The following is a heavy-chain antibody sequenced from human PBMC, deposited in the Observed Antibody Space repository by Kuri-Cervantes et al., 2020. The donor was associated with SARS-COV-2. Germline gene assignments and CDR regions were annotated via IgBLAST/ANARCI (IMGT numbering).Heavy chain of an antibody. D-gene: IGHD2-15*01. Sequence: GESLKISCSASGFNFSSYGMHWVRQAPGKGLEWVAFIRYDGSNKYYADSVKGRFTISRDNAKNSLYLQMNSLRAEDTAVYYCARESLPRWGYSRDPFDIWGQGTMVTVSS. CDR3: ARESLPRWGYSRDPFDI. CDR1: GFNFSSYG. J-gene: IGHJ3*02. CDR2: IRYDGSNK. V-gene: IGHV3-30*02.